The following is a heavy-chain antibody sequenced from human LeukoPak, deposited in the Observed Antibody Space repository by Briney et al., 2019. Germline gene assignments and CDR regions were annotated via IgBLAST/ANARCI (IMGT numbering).Heavy chain of an antibody. Sequence: GASVKVSCKASGGTFSSYAISWVRQAPGQGLEWMGGIIPIFGTANYAQKFQGRVTITADESTSTAYMELSSLRSEDTAVYYCARDHCSGGTCLGGHWGQGTLVTVSS. CDR2: IIPIFGTA. J-gene: IGHJ4*02. V-gene: IGHV1-69*13. CDR1: GGTFSSYA. CDR3: ARDHCSGGTCLGGH. D-gene: IGHD2-15*01.